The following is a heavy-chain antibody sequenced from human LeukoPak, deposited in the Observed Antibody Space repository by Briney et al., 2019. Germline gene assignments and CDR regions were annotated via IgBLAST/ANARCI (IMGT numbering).Heavy chain of an antibody. CDR1: GFTFSSYA. CDR2: ISGSGGST. D-gene: IGHD3-10*01. V-gene: IGHV3-23*01. J-gene: IGHJ4*02. Sequence: GGSLRLSCAASGFTFSSYAMSWVRQAPGKGLEWVSAISGSGGSTYYADSVKGRFTISRDNSKNTLYLQMNSLRAEDTAVYYCAKDRGTYYYGSGSYYPAFDYWGLGTLVTVSS. CDR3: AKDRGTYYYGSGSYYPAFDY.